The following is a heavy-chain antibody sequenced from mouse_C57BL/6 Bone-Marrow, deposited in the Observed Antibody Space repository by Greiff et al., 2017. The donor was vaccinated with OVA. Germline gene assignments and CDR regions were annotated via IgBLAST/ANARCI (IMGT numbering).Heavy chain of an antibody. D-gene: IGHD6-1*01. V-gene: IGHV2-2*01. CDR3: ASLSFDY. Sequence: QVQLQQSGPGLVQPSQSLSITCTVSGFSLTSYGVHWVRQSPGKGLEWLGVIWSGGSTDYNAAFISRLSISKDNSKSQIFFKMNSQQADDTAIYYCASLSFDYWGQGTTLTVSS. CDR2: IWSGGST. CDR1: GFSLTSYG. J-gene: IGHJ2*01.